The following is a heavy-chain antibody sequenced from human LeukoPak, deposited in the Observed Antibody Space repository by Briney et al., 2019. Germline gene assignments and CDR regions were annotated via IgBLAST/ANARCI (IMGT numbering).Heavy chain of an antibody. CDR1: GGSFSGYY. Sequence: SETLSLTCAVYGGSFSGYYWSWIRQPPGKGLEWIGEINHSGSTNYNPSLKSRVTISVDKSENQFSLKLSSVTAADTAVYYCARVSYYDSSDNRGAFDYWGQGTLVTVSS. J-gene: IGHJ4*02. CDR3: ARVSYYDSSDNRGAFDY. D-gene: IGHD3-22*01. V-gene: IGHV4-34*01. CDR2: INHSGST.